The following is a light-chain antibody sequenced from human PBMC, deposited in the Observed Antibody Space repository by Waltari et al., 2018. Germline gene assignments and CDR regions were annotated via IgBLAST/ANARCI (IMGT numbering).Light chain of an antibody. CDR1: QDISSW. CDR2: KAS. J-gene: IGKJ2*03. V-gene: IGKV1-12*01. CDR3: QQYNSAPHS. Sequence: DIQMTQSPSSLSASVGDRVTITCRASQDISSWLAWYQQKPGKAPKLLIYKASSLQSGGPSRFSGSGSGTDFTLTISRLQPEDFSIYYCQQYNSAPHSFGQGTKVEIK.